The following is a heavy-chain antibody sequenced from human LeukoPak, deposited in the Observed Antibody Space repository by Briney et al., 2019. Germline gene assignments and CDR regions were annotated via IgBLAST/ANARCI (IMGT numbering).Heavy chain of an antibody. Sequence: PGRSLRLSCAASGFTLSSYAMHWVRQAPGKGLEWVAVISYDGSNKYYADSVKGRFTISKDNSNNTLYLQMNSLRAEDTAVYYCARLPRLRYFDWLLKSDAFDIWGQGTMVTVSS. D-gene: IGHD3-9*01. CDR1: GFTLSSYA. CDR3: ARLPRLRYFDWLLKSDAFDI. CDR2: ISYDGSNK. J-gene: IGHJ3*02. V-gene: IGHV3-30*04.